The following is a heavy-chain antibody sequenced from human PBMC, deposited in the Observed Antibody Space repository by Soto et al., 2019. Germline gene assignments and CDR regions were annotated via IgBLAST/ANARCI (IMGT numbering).Heavy chain of an antibody. CDR1: GGSFSGYY. Sequence: QVQLQQWGAGLLKPSETLSLTCAVYGGSFSGYYWSWIRQPPGKGLEWIGEINHSGSTNYNPSLTTRGIISVDPSKNQSFLKLSSVSADGTAVYFCARVDLLGDFILGSYRRLPYYFAYWCQGTLVTVSS. V-gene: IGHV4-34*01. CDR3: ARVDLLGDFILGSYRRLPYYFAY. D-gene: IGHD3-16*02. CDR2: INHSGST. J-gene: IGHJ4*02.